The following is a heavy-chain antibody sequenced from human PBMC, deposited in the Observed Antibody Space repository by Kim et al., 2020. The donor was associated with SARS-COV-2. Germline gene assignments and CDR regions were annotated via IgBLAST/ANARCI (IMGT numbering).Heavy chain of an antibody. CDR3: ARSIRYNWNDDRFDP. CDR1: GGSISSYY. V-gene: IGHV4-4*07. J-gene: IGHJ5*02. CDR2: IYTSGST. Sequence: SETLSLTCTVSGGSISSYYWSWIRQPAGKGLEWIGRIYTSGSTNYNPSLKSRVTMSVDTSKNQFSLKLSSVTAADTAVYYCARSIRYNWNDDRFDPWGQGTLVTVSS. D-gene: IGHD1-1*01.